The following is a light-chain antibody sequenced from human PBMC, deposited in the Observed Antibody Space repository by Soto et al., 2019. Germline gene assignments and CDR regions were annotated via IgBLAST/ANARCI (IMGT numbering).Light chain of an antibody. J-gene: IGLJ1*01. CDR3: NSYADSNTYV. Sequence: QSVLTQPPSASGSPGQSVAISCTGTSSDVGAYNSVSWYQQHPGKAPKLLISEVNKRPSGVPDRFSGSKSGNTASLTVSGLQAEDEADYYCNSYADSNTYVFGTGTKLTVL. CDR1: SSDVGAYNS. V-gene: IGLV2-8*01. CDR2: EVN.